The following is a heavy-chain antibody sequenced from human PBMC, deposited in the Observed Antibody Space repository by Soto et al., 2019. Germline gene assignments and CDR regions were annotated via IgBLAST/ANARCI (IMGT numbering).Heavy chain of an antibody. CDR1: GYTFTSYY. D-gene: IGHD6-19*01. CDR2: INPSGGIT. V-gene: IGHV1-46*03. CDR3: PCSLHRYRCGWYLDY. Sequence: QVQLVQSGAEVKKPGASVKVSCKASGYTFTSYYMHWVRQAPGQGLEWMGIINPSGGITSYAQKSQGSVTMTGETSTSTDYVELSSFMSEDMAVYYCPCSLHRYRCGWYLDYWGQGTLVTVSS. J-gene: IGHJ4*02.